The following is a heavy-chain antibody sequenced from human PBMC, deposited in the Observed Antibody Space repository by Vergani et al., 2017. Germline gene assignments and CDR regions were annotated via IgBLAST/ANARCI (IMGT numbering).Heavy chain of an antibody. CDR3: ARARGGYSYGYGMDV. CDR1: GGSISSGGYY. D-gene: IGHD5-18*01. J-gene: IGHJ6*02. CDR2: IYYSGST. Sequence: QVQLQESGPGLVKPSQTLSLTCTVSGGSISSGGYYWSWIRQHPGKGLEWIGYIYYSGSTYYNPSLKSRVTISVDTSKNQFSLKLSSVTAADTAVYYCARARGGYSYGYGMDVWGQGTTVTVSS. V-gene: IGHV4-31*03.